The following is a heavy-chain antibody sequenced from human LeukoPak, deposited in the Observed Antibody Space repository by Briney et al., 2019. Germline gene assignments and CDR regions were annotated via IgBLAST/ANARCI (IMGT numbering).Heavy chain of an antibody. J-gene: IGHJ4*02. D-gene: IGHD6-19*01. CDR3: ARGADAVAGTGDFDY. Sequence: ASVKVSCKASGYTFTSYGISWVRQAPGQGLEWMGWISAYNGNTNYAQKLQGRVTMTTDTSTSTAYMELRGLRSDDTAVYYCARGADAVAGTGDFDYWGQGTLVTVSS. CDR2: ISAYNGNT. V-gene: IGHV1-18*01. CDR1: GYTFTSYG.